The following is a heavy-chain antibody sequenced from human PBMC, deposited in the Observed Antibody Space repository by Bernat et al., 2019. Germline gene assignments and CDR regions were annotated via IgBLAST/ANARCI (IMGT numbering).Heavy chain of an antibody. D-gene: IGHD4-23*01. Sequence: QLQLQESGPGLVKPSETLSLTCTVSGGSISSSRYCWGWIRQPPGKGLEWIGSIYYSGSSYYNPSLKSRLTISVDTSKNQFSLKLSSVTAADTAVYSCARPPGWDYGGYFWYFDLWGRGTLVTVSS. CDR2: IYYSGSS. CDR3: ARPPGWDYGGYFWYFDL. J-gene: IGHJ2*01. V-gene: IGHV4-39*01. CDR1: GGSISSSRYC.